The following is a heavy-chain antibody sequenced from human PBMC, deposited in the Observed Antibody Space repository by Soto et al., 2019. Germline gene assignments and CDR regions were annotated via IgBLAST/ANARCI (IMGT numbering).Heavy chain of an antibody. J-gene: IGHJ6*02. CDR2: ISGSGDRT. CDR1: GFTFNNYA. CDR3: ARDCESRGRSSYYYGMDV. D-gene: IGHD3-10*01. Sequence: EVQLLESGGGLVQPGGSLRLSCAASGFTFNNYAISWVRQAPGKGLEWVSAISGSGDRTYYGDSVKGRFTISRDNSKNTLYIQMNSLRAEDTAIYYCARDCESRGRSSYYYGMDVWGQGTTVTVSS. V-gene: IGHV3-23*01.